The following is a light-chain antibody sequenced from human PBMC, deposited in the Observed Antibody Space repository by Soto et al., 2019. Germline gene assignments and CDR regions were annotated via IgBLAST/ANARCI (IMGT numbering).Light chain of an antibody. Sequence: EIVLTQSPVTLSLSPGERATLSFRASQSVTDFLAWYQQKPGQAPRLLIYDASNRATGIPARFSGSGSGTEFTLTISSLQSEDFAFYYCQQFHYWWTFGQGTKVDI. CDR1: QSVTDF. CDR3: QQFHYWWT. CDR2: DAS. V-gene: IGKV3-11*01. J-gene: IGKJ1*01.